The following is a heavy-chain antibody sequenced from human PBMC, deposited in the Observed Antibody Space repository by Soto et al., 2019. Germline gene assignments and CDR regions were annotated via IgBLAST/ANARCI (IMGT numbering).Heavy chain of an antibody. V-gene: IGHV1-69*13. CDR2: IIPIFGTA. J-gene: IGHJ6*02. D-gene: IGHD5-18*01. Sequence: ASVKVSCKASGGTFSSYAISWVRQAPGQGLEWMGGIIPIFGTANYAQKFQGRVTITADESTSTAYMELSSLRSEDTAVYYCAGGVDTAMVTSYYYYGTDVWGQGTTVTVSS. CDR3: AGGVDTAMVTSYYYYGTDV. CDR1: GGTFSSYA.